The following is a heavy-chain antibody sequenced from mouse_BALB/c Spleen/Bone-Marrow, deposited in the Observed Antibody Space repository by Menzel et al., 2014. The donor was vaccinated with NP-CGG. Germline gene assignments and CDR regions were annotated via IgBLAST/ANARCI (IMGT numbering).Heavy chain of an antibody. CDR1: GFNIKDTY. V-gene: IGHV14-3*02. CDR2: IDPANGNT. Sequence: VQLQQSGAELVKPGASVKLSCTASGFNIKDTYMHWVKQRPEQGLEWIGRIDPANGNTKYDPKFQGKATITAYTSSNXSYLQLSILTSEDTAIYYCARWEYYAMDYWGQGTSVTVSS. CDR3: ARWEYYAMDY. J-gene: IGHJ4*01. D-gene: IGHD4-1*01.